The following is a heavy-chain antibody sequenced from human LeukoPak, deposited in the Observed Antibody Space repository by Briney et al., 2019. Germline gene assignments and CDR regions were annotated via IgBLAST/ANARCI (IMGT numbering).Heavy chain of an antibody. Sequence: SETLSLTCDAYGGSFSGYYWSWIRQPPGKGLEWIGEINHSGSTNYNPSLKSRVTMSIDTSKNQFSLKLSSVTAADTAIYYCARGLDEGGSSSVLHYYYYYMDVWGKGTTVTVSS. J-gene: IGHJ6*03. CDR2: INHSGST. V-gene: IGHV4-34*01. D-gene: IGHD6-6*01. CDR3: ARGLDEGGSSSVLHYYYYYMDV. CDR1: GGSFSGYY.